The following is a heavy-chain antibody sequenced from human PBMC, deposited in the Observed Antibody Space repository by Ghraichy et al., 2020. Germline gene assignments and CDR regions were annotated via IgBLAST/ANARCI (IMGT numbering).Heavy chain of an antibody. CDR2: ITQSGNT. J-gene: IGHJ4*02. CDR3: ARFRGLRSYYDH. D-gene: IGHD3-16*01. Sequence: SQTLSLTCAVYGESFSGYYWSWVRQPPGKGLEWIGEITQSGNTNYNPSLESRVTISVDTSKNQFSLKLTSVTAADTAMYYCARFRGLRSYYDHWSQGTLVTVSS. V-gene: IGHV4-34*01. CDR1: GESFSGYY.